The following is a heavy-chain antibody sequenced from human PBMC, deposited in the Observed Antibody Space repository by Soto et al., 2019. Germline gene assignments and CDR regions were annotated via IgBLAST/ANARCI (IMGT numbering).Heavy chain of an antibody. CDR2: SIPIFGTA. Sequence: QVQLVQSGAEVKKPGSSVKVSCKASGGTFSSYAISWVRQAPGQGLEWMGGSIPIFGTANYAQKFQGRATITANKSTSTAYMELSSLRSEDTAVYYCARDLHSNYYYGMDVWGQGTTVTVSS. CDR1: GGTFSSYA. D-gene: IGHD6-13*01. J-gene: IGHJ6*02. CDR3: ARDLHSNYYYGMDV. V-gene: IGHV1-69*06.